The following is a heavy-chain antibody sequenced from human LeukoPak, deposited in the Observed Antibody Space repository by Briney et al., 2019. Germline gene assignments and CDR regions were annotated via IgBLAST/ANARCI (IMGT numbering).Heavy chain of an antibody. CDR2: TSGSGGST. V-gene: IGHV3-23*01. CDR1: GFTFSSYA. D-gene: IGHD6-19*01. Sequence: GGSLRLSCAASGFTFSSYAMSWVRQVPGKGLEWVSGTSGSGGSTYYADSVKGRFTISRDNSKNTLYLQMNGLRAEDTAVYYCAKGRRAVAGSDAFDIWGQGTMVTVSS. J-gene: IGHJ3*02. CDR3: AKGRRAVAGSDAFDI.